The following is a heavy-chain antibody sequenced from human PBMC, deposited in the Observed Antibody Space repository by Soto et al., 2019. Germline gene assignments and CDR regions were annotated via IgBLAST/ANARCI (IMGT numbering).Heavy chain of an antibody. J-gene: IGHJ4*02. CDR2: IYYSGST. CDR3: ARHSSGWYRYGLDY. Sequence: SETLSLTCTVSGGSISSYYWSWIRQPPGKGLEWIGYIYYSGSTNYNPSLKSRVTISVDTSKNQFSLKLSSVTAADTAVYYCARHSSGWYRYGLDYWGQGTLVTVSS. V-gene: IGHV4-59*01. CDR1: GGSISSYY. D-gene: IGHD6-19*01.